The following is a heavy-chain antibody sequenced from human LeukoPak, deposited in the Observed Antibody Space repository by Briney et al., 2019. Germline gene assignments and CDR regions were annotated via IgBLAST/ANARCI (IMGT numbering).Heavy chain of an antibody. V-gene: IGHV4-39*07. D-gene: IGHD3-22*01. J-gene: IGHJ4*02. Sequence: SETLSLTCTVSGGSIGRSSYYWGWLRQPPGKGLEWIGSIYYSGSTDYNPSLKSRVTISVDTPKNQFSLKLSSVTAADTAVYYCARGGGYYDSSGNDYWGQGTLVTVSS. CDR2: IYYSGST. CDR1: GGSIGRSSYY. CDR3: ARGGGYYDSSGNDY.